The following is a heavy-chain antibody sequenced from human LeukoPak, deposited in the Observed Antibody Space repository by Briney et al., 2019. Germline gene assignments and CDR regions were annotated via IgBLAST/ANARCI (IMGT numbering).Heavy chain of an antibody. J-gene: IGHJ6*02. CDR1: GFTFDDYA. CDR3: AKDIKSVWLYGPYYYYYGMDV. D-gene: IGHD3-22*01. CDR2: ISWHSGSI. V-gene: IGHV3-9*01. Sequence: GGSLRLSCAASGFTFDDYAMHWVRQAPGKGLEWVSGISWHSGSIGYADSVKGRFTISRDNAKNSLYLQMNCLRAEDTALYYCAKDIKSVWLYGPYYYYYGMDVWGQGTTVTVSS.